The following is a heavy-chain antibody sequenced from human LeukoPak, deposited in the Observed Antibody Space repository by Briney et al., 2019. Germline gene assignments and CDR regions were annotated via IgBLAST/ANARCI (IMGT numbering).Heavy chain of an antibody. CDR2: ISGSGGTT. J-gene: IGHJ4*02. D-gene: IGHD6-19*01. CDR1: GFTFSSYA. V-gene: IGHV3-23*01. Sequence: PGGSLRLSCAASGFTFSSYAMHWVRQAPGKGLEWVSVISGSGGTTYYADSVKGRFTTSRDNSKNTLYLQMNSLRAEDTAVYYCAKDRRVQWYFDYWGQGTLVTVSS. CDR3: AKDRRVQWYFDY.